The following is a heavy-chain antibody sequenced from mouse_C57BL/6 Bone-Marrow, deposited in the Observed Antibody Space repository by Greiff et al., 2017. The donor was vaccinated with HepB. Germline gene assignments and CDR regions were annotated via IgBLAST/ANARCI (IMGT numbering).Heavy chain of an antibody. CDR2: IRNKANNHAT. J-gene: IGHJ2*01. CDR1: GFTFSDAW. V-gene: IGHV6-6*01. D-gene: IGHD1-1*01. CDR3: TRDGSSYGNPFDY. Sequence: EVQVVESGGGLVQPGGSMKLSCAASGFTFSDAWMDWVRQSPEKGLEWVAEIRNKANNHATYYAESVKGRFTISRDDSKSSVYLQMNSLRAEDTGIYYCTRDGSSYGNPFDYWGQGTTLTVSS.